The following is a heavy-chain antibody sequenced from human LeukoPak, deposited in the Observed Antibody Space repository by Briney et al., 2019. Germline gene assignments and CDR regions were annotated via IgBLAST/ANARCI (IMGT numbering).Heavy chain of an antibody. D-gene: IGHD6-13*01. CDR2: MSGDATST. J-gene: IGHJ4*02. CDR3: AKRTSGSSWYSSGS. CDR1: GFTFSSFA. Sequence: PGGSLRLSCAASGFTFSSFAMNWVRQAPGKGLEWVSTMSGDATSTYYADSVKGRFTISRDNSKTTLFLQMNSLRAEDTAVYYCAKRTSGSSWYSSGSWGQGTLVTVSS. V-gene: IGHV3-23*01.